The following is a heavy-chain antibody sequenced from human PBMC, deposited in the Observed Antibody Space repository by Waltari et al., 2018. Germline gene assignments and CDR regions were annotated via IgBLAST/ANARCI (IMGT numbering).Heavy chain of an antibody. CDR3: ARVLWGRPDY. J-gene: IGHJ4*02. V-gene: IGHV3-48*01. D-gene: IGHD7-27*01. CDR2: ISSSSSTI. CDR1: GFAFSSYR. Sequence: EVQLVESGGGLVQPGGSLRLSCAASGFAFSSYRMNWVRQAPGKGLEWVSYISSSSSTIYYADSVKGRFTISRDNAKNSLYLQMNSLRAEDTSVYYCARVLWGRPDYWGQGTLVTVSS.